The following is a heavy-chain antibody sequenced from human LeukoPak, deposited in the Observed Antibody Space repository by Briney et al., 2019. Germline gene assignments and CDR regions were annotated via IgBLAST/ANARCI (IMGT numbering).Heavy chain of an antibody. V-gene: IGHV4-59*01. CDR2: IYDSGTT. CDR3: ARGVYRPWGSVANS. CDR1: GGSNSGYQ. J-gene: IGHJ4*02. Sequence: SETLSLTCTVSGGSNSGYQWNWIRQPPGKGLEWIGNIYDSGTTNYNPSLKSRVTISVDTSKNQVSLKVNSVAAADTAVYYCARGVYRPWGSVANSWGQGTLVTVSS. D-gene: IGHD3-16*01.